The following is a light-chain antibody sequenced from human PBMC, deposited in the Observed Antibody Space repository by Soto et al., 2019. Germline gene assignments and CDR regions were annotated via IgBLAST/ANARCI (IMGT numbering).Light chain of an antibody. CDR1: QSITDW. CDR2: KAS. CDR3: QYYDNYSWT. V-gene: IGKV1-5*03. J-gene: IGKJ1*01. Sequence: DIQMTQSPSTLSASVGDRVTITCRASQSITDWLAWYQQKPGKAPKFLIYKASNLESGVPSRFSGSGSGTAFTLTISSVQPDDFATYSCQYYDNYSWTFGRGTKVEIK.